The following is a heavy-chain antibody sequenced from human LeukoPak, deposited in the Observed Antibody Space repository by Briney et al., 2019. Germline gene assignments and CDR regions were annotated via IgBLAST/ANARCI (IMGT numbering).Heavy chain of an antibody. V-gene: IGHV1-2*02. J-gene: IGHJ3*02. CDR3: ARGKAAAGTSWDAFHI. CDR1: GYTFTGYY. Sequence: ASVKVSCKASGYTFTGYYMHSVRQAPGQGLEWMGWINPNSGGTNYAQKFQGRVTMTRDTSISTAYMELSRLRSDDTAVYYCARGKAAAGTSWDAFHIWGQGTMVTVSS. CDR2: INPNSGGT. D-gene: IGHD6-13*01.